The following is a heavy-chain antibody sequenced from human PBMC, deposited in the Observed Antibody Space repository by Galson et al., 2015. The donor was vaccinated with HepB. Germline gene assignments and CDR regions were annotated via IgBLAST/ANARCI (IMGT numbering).Heavy chain of an antibody. D-gene: IGHD3-10*01. V-gene: IGHV1-46*01. CDR3: ARDPYGSGSYRYPDY. J-gene: IGHJ4*02. Sequence: SVKVSCKASGYTFTSYYMHWVRQAPGQGLEWMGIINPNGGSTSYAQKFQGRVTMTRDTSTSTVYMELSSLRSEDTAVYYCARDPYGSGSYRYPDYWGQGTLVTVSS. CDR2: INPNGGST. CDR1: GYTFTSYY.